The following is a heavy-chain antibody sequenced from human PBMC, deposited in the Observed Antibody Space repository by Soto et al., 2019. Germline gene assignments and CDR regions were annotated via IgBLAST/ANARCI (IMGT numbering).Heavy chain of an antibody. Sequence: EVQLVESGGGLVQPGGSLRLSCAASGFTFSSYAFHWVRQAPGKGLEYVSAISIDGGSTYYGNSVKGRFTISRDNSKNTLYLQMGSLRDEDMAVYYCARDGGTYHTASLDYWGQGTLVTVSS. CDR2: ISIDGGST. V-gene: IGHV3-64*01. CDR1: GFTFSSYA. CDR3: ARDGGTYHTASLDY. J-gene: IGHJ4*02. D-gene: IGHD1-26*01.